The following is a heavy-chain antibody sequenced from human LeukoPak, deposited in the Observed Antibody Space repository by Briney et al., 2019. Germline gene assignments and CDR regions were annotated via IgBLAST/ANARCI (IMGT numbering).Heavy chain of an antibody. CDR3: ATSMARITIFGVVISPGRYYGMDV. J-gene: IGHJ6*02. V-gene: IGHV1-46*01. D-gene: IGHD3-3*01. CDR2: INPSGGST. Sequence: ASVKVSCKASGYTFTTYYMHWVRQAPGQGLEWMGIINPSGGSTTYAQNFQGRVTMTEDTSTDTAYMELSSLRSEDTAVYYCATSMARITIFGVVISPGRYYGMDVWGQGTTVTVSS. CDR1: GYTFTTYY.